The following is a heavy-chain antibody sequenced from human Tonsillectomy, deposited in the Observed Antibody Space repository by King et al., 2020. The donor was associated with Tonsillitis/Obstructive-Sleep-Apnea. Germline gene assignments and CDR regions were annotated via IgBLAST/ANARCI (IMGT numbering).Heavy chain of an antibody. CDR3: ARDSWEMATRYYYYYMDV. Sequence: QLVQSGAEVKKPGSSVKVSCKASGGTFSSYAISWVRQAPGQGLEWMGGIIPIFGTANCAQKFQGRVTITADESTSTAYMELSSLRSEDTAVYYCARDSWEMATRYYYYYMDVWGKGTTVTVSS. CDR1: GGTFSSYA. J-gene: IGHJ6*03. CDR2: IIPIFGTA. D-gene: IGHD5-24*01. V-gene: IGHV1-69*01.